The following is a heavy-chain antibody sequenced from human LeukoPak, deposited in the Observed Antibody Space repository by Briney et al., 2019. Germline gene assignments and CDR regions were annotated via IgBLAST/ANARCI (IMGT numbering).Heavy chain of an antibody. V-gene: IGHV4-30-4*02. CDR1: GGSISSGDYY. D-gene: IGHD2-2*01. J-gene: IGHJ4*02. Sequence: SETLSLTCTVSGGSISSGDYYWSWIRQPPGKGLEWIGYIYYSGSTYYNPSLKSRVTISEDTSKNQFSLKLSSVTAADTAVYYCAREGPAANFDYWGQGTLVTVSS. CDR2: IYYSGST. CDR3: AREGPAANFDY.